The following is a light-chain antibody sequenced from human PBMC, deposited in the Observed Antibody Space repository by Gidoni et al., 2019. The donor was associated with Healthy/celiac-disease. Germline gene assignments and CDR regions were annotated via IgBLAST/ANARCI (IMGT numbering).Light chain of an antibody. Sequence: DIVMTQSPDSLAVSLGERATINCKSSQSVLYSSNNKNYLAWYQQKPGQPPKLLIYWASTRESGVPDRFSGSGSGTDFTLTISSLQAEDGAVYYCQQYYSTPSWTFGQGTKVEIK. J-gene: IGKJ1*01. CDR3: QQYYSTPSWT. V-gene: IGKV4-1*01. CDR2: WAS. CDR1: QSVLYSSNNKNY.